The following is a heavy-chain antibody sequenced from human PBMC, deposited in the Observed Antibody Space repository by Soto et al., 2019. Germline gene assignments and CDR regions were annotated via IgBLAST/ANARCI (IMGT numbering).Heavy chain of an antibody. Sequence: QITLKESGPTLVKPTQTLTLTCTFSGFSLTTSGVHVGWIRQPPGKALEWLALIYWDDAKRYSPSLRNRLVITKDTSNNQVVLTMIDMDPVDTGTYDCGHSLMYGSGIAYWGQGTLVTVSS. D-gene: IGHD3-10*01. J-gene: IGHJ4*02. CDR2: IYWDDAK. V-gene: IGHV2-5*02. CDR3: GHSLMYGSGIAY. CDR1: GFSLTTSGVH.